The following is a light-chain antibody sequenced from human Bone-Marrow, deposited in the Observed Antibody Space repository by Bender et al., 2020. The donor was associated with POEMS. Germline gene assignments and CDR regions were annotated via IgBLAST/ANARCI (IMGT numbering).Light chain of an antibody. J-gene: IGLJ2*01. Sequence: QSALTQPRSASGSPGQSVTISCTGTSSDVGAYNFVSWYQHHPGKAPKLMIYDVTNRPSGISNRFSGSKSGNTASLTISGLQAEDEADYYCSSFTTSITWVFGGGTKLTVL. CDR1: SSDVGAYNF. CDR2: DVT. V-gene: IGLV2-14*03. CDR3: SSFTTSITWV.